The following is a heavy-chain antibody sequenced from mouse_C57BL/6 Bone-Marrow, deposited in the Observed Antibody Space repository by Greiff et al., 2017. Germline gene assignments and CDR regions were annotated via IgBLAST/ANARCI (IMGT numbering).Heavy chain of an antibody. V-gene: IGHV1-81*01. J-gene: IGHJ3*01. CDR1: GYTFTSYG. CDR3: YRSGSFSFAY. CDR2: IYPRSGNT. Sequence: QVQLQQPGAELARPGASVKLSCKASGYTFTSYGISWVKQRTGQGLEWIGEIYPRSGNTYYNEKFKGKATLTADKSSSPAYMELRRLTSEDSAVYFCYRSGSFSFAYWGQGTLVTVSA. D-gene: IGHD1-3*01.